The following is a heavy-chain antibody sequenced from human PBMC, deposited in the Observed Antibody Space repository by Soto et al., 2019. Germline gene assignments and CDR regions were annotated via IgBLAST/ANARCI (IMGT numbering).Heavy chain of an antibody. CDR2: ITSSGFST. CDR1: GFTFSSYA. CDR3: VREWEYYYDY. D-gene: IGHD1-26*01. Sequence: PGGSLRLSCAASGFTFSSYAMSWVRQAPGKGLEWVSDITSSGFSTYYADSVKGRFSVSRDNARNTLYLQMHSLRAEDTGVYFCVREWEYYYDYWGQGTLVTVSS. J-gene: IGHJ4*02. V-gene: IGHV3-23*01.